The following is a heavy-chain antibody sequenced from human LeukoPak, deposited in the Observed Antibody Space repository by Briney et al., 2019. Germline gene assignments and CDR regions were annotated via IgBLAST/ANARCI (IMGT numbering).Heavy chain of an antibody. CDR3: ASDYGDYVGTDAFDI. V-gene: IGHV3-7*01. CDR1: GFTFSSYW. D-gene: IGHD4-17*01. J-gene: IGHJ3*02. CDR2: IKQDGSEK. Sequence: PGGSLRLSCAASGFTFSSYWMSWVRQAPGKGLEWVANIKQDGSEKYYVDSVKGRFTISRDNAKNSLYLQMDSLRAEDTAVYYCASDYGDYVGTDAFDIWGQGTMVTVSS.